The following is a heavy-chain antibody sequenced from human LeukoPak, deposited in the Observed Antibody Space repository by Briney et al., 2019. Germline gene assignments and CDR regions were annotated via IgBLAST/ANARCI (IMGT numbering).Heavy chain of an antibody. CDR1: GFTFDDYA. V-gene: IGHV3-43*02. D-gene: IGHD3-3*01. CDR3: AKDNYDFWSPRYYYYYMDV. CDR2: ISGDGGST. J-gene: IGHJ6*03. Sequence: GGSLRLSSAASGFTFDDYAMHWVRQAPGKGLEWVSLISGDGGSTYYADSVKGRFTISRDNSKNSLYLQMNSLRTEDTALYYCAKDNYDFWSPRYYYYYMDVWGKGTTVTVSS.